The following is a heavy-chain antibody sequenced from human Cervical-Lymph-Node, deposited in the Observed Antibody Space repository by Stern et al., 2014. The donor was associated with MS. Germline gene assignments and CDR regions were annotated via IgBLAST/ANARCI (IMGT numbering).Heavy chain of an antibody. CDR3: ARELHHPDY. D-gene: IGHD5-18*01. J-gene: IGHJ4*02. CDR2: ISANSGNT. Sequence: MQLVESGAEVKQPGASVKVSCKASNYTFIAYGISWVRQAPGKGLEWMGWISANSGNTHYEPRFQGRLTMTTDTSTSTGYMELRSLTSDDSAVYYCARELHHPDYWGQGTLVTVSS. V-gene: IGHV1-18*01. CDR1: NYTFIAYG.